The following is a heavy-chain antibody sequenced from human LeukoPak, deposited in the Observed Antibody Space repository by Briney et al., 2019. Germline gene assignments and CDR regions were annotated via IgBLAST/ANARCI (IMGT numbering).Heavy chain of an antibody. V-gene: IGHV1-18*01. CDR1: GHTFPGSG. D-gene: IGHD2-15*01. CDR3: ATHCSGVSCYGSDGP. CDR2: ISAFNSDT. Sequence: ASVKVSCKASGHTFPGSGISWVRQAPGQGPEWMGWISAFNSDTNYAHEFHGRVTMTTDTPTSTAYMELRSLRSDDTAVYYCATHCSGVSCYGSDGPWGQGTLVTVSS. J-gene: IGHJ5*02.